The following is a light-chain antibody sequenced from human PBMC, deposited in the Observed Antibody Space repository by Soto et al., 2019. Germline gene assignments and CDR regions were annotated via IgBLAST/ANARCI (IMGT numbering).Light chain of an antibody. CDR3: ATWDDSLNGYV. Sequence: QSVLTQPPSASRTPGQRVSISCSGSSSNIGSNTVNWYQQLPGTAPQLLIYSNNQRPSGVPDRFSGSKSGTSASLAISGLQSEDEADYYCATWDDSLNGYVFGTVTKVTVL. CDR1: SSNIGSNT. CDR2: SNN. V-gene: IGLV1-44*01. J-gene: IGLJ1*01.